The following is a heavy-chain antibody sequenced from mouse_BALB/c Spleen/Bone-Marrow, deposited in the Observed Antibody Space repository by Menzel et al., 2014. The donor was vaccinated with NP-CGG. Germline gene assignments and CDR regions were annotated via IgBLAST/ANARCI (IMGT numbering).Heavy chain of an antibody. Sequence: EVNVVESGAELVKPGASVKLSCTASGFNIKDTYMHWVKQRPEQGLEWIGRIDPANVNTKYDPKFQGKATITADTSSNTAYLQLSSLTSEDTAVYYCASYVYGYYFDYWGQGTPLTVPS. CDR1: GFNIKDTY. CDR3: ASYVYGYYFDY. J-gene: IGHJ2*01. D-gene: IGHD1-1*01. V-gene: IGHV14-3*02. CDR2: IDPANVNT.